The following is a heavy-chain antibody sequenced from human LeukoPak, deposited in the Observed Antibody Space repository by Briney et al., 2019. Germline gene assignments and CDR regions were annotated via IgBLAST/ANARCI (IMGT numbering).Heavy chain of an antibody. CDR1: GFTFSSYW. CDR2: IYYSGST. V-gene: IGHV4-59*01. CDR3: AGTYYYDSSGYYYPGGY. Sequence: GSLRLSCAASGFTFSSYWMSWIRQPPGKGLEWIGYIYYSGSTNYNPTLKSRVTISVDTSKNQFSLKLSSVTAADTAVYYCAGTYYYDSSGYYYPGGYWGQGTLVTVSS. D-gene: IGHD3-22*01. J-gene: IGHJ4*02.